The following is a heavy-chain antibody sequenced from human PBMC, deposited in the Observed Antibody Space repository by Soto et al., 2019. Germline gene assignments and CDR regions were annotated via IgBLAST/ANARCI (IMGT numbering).Heavy chain of an antibody. CDR1: GGTFSDFT. J-gene: IGHJ6*02. CDR3: ARNGTQTGYSYGMDV. D-gene: IGHD1-1*01. CDR2: IIPIFDTA. V-gene: IGHV1-69*13. Sequence: GASVKVSCKASGGTFSDFTINWVRQAPGQRLEWMGGIIPIFDTANYAEKSQGRVTITADESTSTSFMEVSSLRSEDTAVYYCARNGTQTGYSYGMDVWGQGTMVTVSS.